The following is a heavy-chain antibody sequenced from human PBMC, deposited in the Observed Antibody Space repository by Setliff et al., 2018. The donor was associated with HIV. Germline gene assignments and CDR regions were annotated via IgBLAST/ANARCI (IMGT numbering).Heavy chain of an antibody. CDR3: ARSALWFGETDWYFDL. CDR2: IYKGGST. V-gene: IGHV4-28*01. CDR1: GYSISSSYW. J-gene: IGHJ2*01. D-gene: IGHD3-10*01. Sequence: KTSETLSLTCVVSGYSISSSYWWGWIRQPPGKGLEWIGWIGYIYKGGSTYYNPSLKSRVTMSEDTSKNQFSLKLRSVTAVDTAVYYCARSALWFGETDWYFDLWGRGTLVTV.